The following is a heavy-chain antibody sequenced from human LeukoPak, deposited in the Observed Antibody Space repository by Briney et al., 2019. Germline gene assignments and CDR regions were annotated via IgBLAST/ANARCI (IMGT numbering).Heavy chain of an antibody. CDR2: ISASGGST. V-gene: IGHV3-23*01. CDR1: GFTFSRSD. D-gene: IGHD2-21*02. J-gene: IGHJ4*02. CDR3: VREDTPATANY. Sequence: PGGSLRLSCEASGFTFSRSDMIWVRQAPGKGLEWVSIISASGGSTFYADSVRGRFTISRDNSKDTLFLQMHSLRPGDTAVYYCVREDTPATANYWGQGTLVTISS.